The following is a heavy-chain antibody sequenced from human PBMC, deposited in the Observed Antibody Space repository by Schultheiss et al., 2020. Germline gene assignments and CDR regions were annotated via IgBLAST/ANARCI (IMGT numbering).Heavy chain of an antibody. CDR1: GFTFGGYA. V-gene: IGHV3-49*03. Sequence: GGSLRLSCTASGFTFGGYAMSWFRQAPGKGLEWVGIIRSNAYGGTTEYAASVKGRFTISRDDSTSIAYLQMNSLKTEDTAVYYCPRAGVVVVVVAEGGGDYWGQGTMVTVSS. CDR3: PRAGVVVVVVAEGGGDY. D-gene: IGHD2-15*01. CDR2: IRSNAYGGTT. J-gene: IGHJ4*02.